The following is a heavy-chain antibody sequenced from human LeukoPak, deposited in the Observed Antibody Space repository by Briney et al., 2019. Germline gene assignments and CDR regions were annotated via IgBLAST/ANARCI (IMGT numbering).Heavy chain of an antibody. CDR1: AYTFSSYG. J-gene: IGHJ4*02. CDR3: ARELWNGEFDY. D-gene: IGHD1-1*01. Sequence: GPSVKVSCKASAYTFSSYGMHWVRQAPGQRLEWMGMINAGNADTNYPQKFQGRVTMTRDTSASTAYMELSSLGSEDTAVYYCARELWNGEFDYWGQGTLVTVSS. CDR2: INAGNADT. V-gene: IGHV1-3*01.